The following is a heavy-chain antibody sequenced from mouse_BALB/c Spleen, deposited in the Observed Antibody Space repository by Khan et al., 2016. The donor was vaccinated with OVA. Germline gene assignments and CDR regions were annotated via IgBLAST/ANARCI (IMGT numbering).Heavy chain of an antibody. CDR1: GYTFTSYW. D-gene: IGHD1-1*01. V-gene: IGHV1-87*01. CDR2: IYPGDGNS. J-gene: IGHJ2*01. Sequence: QVQLQQSGTELARPGASVKLSCKASGYTFTSYWMQWVKQRPGQGLEWIGAIYPGDGNSRYNQKFKGKATLTADKSSSTAYMQLSSLASEDSAVYYFARGGITTGYVDYWGQGTTLTVSS. CDR3: ARGGITTGYVDY.